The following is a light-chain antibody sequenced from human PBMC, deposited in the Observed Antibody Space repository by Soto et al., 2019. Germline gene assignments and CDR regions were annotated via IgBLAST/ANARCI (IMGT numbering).Light chain of an antibody. J-gene: IGLJ3*02. V-gene: IGLV2-18*02. CDR3: TSHTGSDTWV. Sequence: QSVLAQPPSVSASPGQSVTVSCTGTSSDVGGYDRVSWYQQAPGTAPKLIIYQVTNRPSGVPDRFSGSKSGNTAALTISGLQAEDEGDYYCTSHTGSDTWVFGGGTKVTVL. CDR1: SSDVGGYDR. CDR2: QVT.